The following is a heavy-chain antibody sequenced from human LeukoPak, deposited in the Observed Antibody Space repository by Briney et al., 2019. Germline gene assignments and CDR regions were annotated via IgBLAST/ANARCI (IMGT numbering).Heavy chain of an antibody. CDR3: ARGLSHSKDI. Sequence: SETLSLTCTVSGGSMSSYYWSWIRQPAGKGLEWIGRVYTSGNTNYNPSLKSRVTMSVDTSKNQFSLKLTSVTAADAAVYYCARGLSHSKDIWGQGTMVTVSS. J-gene: IGHJ3*02. CDR2: VYTSGNT. CDR1: GGSMSSYY. V-gene: IGHV4-4*07.